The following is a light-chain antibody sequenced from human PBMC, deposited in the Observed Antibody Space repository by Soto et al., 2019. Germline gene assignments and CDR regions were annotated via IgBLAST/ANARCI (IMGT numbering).Light chain of an antibody. CDR2: ETD. CDR1: SSNIGNSY. CDR3: GTWDSSLSAWV. J-gene: IGLJ3*02. Sequence: QSVLTQPPSVSAAPGQKVTISCSGSSSNIGNSYVSWYSQLPGTAPKLLIYETDKRTTGTPERFSGSKSGTSATLGITGLQTGDEADYYCGTWDSSLSAWVFGGGTKLTVL. V-gene: IGLV1-51*01.